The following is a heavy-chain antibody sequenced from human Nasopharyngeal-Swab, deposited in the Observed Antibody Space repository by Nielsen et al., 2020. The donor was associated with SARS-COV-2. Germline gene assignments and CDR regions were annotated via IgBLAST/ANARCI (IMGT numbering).Heavy chain of an antibody. CDR3: ARRPHFDILTGYYFDF. D-gene: IGHD3-9*01. CDR1: GYIFTSYW. CDR2: IYPGNSDT. Sequence: GESLKISCEGSGYIFTSYWIGWVRQMPGKGLEWMGVIYPGNSDTRYSPSFQGQVTISADKSTSTAYLQWSSLKASDTAMYFCARRPHFDILTGYYFDFWGQGTVVTVSS. J-gene: IGHJ4*02. V-gene: IGHV5-51*01.